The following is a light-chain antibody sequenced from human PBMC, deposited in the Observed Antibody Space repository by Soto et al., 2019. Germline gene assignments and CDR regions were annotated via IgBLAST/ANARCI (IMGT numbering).Light chain of an antibody. CDR2: LNSDGSH. Sequence: QAVVTQSPSAPPSLGASVKLTSTLSSGHSSYAIAWHPQQPEKGPRYWMKLNSDGSHSTGDGIPDRFSGSSSGAERYLTNSSLQSEDEADYYCQTWGTGWVFGGGTKLTVL. CDR3: QTWGTGWV. CDR1: SGHSSYA. V-gene: IGLV4-69*01. J-gene: IGLJ3*02.